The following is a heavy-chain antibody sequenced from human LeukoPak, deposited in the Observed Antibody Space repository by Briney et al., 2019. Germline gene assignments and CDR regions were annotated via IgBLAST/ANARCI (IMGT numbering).Heavy chain of an antibody. Sequence: GASVKVSCKASGYTFTSYGISWVRQAPGQGLEWMGWISAYNGNTNYAQKLQGRVTMTADTSTSTAYMELRSLRSDDTAVYYCARAIGYRSGGSCYSDGPFDYWGQGTLVTVSS. CDR3: ARAIGYRSGGSCYSDGPFDY. V-gene: IGHV1-18*01. D-gene: IGHD2-15*01. CDR1: GYTFTSYG. J-gene: IGHJ4*02. CDR2: ISAYNGNT.